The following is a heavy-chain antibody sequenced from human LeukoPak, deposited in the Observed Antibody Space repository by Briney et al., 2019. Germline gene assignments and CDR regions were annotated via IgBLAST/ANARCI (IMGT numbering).Heavy chain of an antibody. CDR1: GLSINVKY. CDR2: IYYTGST. V-gene: IGHV4-59*01. J-gene: IGHJ3*02. Sequence: SQTLSLPCTVSGLSINVKYWKCIRQSPGKGLEWFGYIYYTGSTNSNPSLKSRVTISVDTSNNQLSLQLRSASVADTAMYHSARTSVFDICGQGTMVTVSS. D-gene: IGHD5/OR15-5a*01. CDR3: ARTSVFDI.